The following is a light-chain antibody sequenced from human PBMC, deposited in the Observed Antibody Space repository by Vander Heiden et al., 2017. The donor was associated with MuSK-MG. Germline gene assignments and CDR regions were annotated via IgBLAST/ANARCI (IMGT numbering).Light chain of an antibody. J-gene: IGKJ2*01. CDR1: QSVFYSSTEKNY. CDR2: WAS. CDR3: QQYYSRPYT. Sequence: DIVMTQSPDSLAVSLGERATINCKSSQSVFYSSTEKNYLAWYQQKQGQPPRLLIHWASAPISAAPDRFSGSRSGTYFTLTIRSLHAKDVTVYFFQQYYSRPYTLGQGTKLEIK. V-gene: IGKV4-1*01.